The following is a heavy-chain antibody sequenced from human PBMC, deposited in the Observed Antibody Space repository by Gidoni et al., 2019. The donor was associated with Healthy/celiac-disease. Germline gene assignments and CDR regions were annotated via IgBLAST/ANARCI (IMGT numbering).Heavy chain of an antibody. CDR3: ARTTRDYDFWSGRTYYYYGMDV. J-gene: IGHJ6*02. Sequence: QVQLVESGGGLVKPGGSLRLSCAASGFTFSDYYMLWNRQAPGKGLEWVSYISSSGSTIDYEDSGKGRFTISRDNAKNSLYLQMNSLRAEDTAVYYCARTTRDYDFWSGRTYYYYGMDVWGQGTTVTVSS. CDR2: ISSSGSTI. V-gene: IGHV3-11*01. CDR1: GFTFSDYY. D-gene: IGHD3-3*01.